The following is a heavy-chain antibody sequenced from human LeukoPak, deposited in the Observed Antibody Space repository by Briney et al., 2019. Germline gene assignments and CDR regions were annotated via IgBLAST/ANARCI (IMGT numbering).Heavy chain of an antibody. D-gene: IGHD4-17*01. CDR1: GFTFSRHW. J-gene: IGHJ4*02. Sequence: PGGSLRLSCAASGFTFSRHWMSWVRQAPGKGLEWVANIKQDGSEYYVDSVKGRFTISRDNAKKSLYLQMNSLRAEDTAVEYCAXXXDYGANSDYFDYWGQGTLVTVSS. CDR2: IKQDGSE. CDR3: AXXXDYGANSDYFDY. V-gene: IGHV3-7*01.